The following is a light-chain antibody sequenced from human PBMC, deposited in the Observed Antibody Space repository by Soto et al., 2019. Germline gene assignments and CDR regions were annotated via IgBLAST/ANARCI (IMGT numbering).Light chain of an antibody. CDR2: DVS. V-gene: IGLV2-11*01. CDR3: CSYAGSVYV. Sequence: QSALTQPRSLSGSPGQSVTISCTGTSSDVGGYNYVSWYQQHPGKAPKLMIYDVSKRPSGVPDRFSGSKSGNTASLTISGLQAEDEADYYCCSYAGSVYVFGTGT. J-gene: IGLJ1*01. CDR1: SSDVGGYNY.